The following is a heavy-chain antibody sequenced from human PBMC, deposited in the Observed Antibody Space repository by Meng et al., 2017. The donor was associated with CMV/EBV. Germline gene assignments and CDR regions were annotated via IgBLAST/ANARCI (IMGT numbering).Heavy chain of an antibody. Sequence: SVKVSCKASGGNFSSYAISWVRQAPGQGLEWMGGIIPIFGTANYAQKFQGRVTITTDESTRTAYMELSSLRSEDTAVYYCASERRSPNWFDPWGQGTLVTVSS. V-gene: IGHV1-69*05. CDR2: IIPIFGTA. CDR3: ASERRSPNWFDP. D-gene: IGHD3-10*01. J-gene: IGHJ5*02. CDR1: GGNFSSYA.